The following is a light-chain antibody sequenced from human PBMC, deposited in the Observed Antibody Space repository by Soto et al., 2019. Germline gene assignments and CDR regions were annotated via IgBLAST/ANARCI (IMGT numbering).Light chain of an antibody. CDR3: QQYIDWPLT. CDR2: GAS. V-gene: IGKV3-15*01. CDR1: QGVGTS. Sequence: EIVMTHSPATLSVSPGERATLSCRASQGVGTSLAWYQKKRGQAPRLLIHGASTTFTGVPARFSRSGYGTEFTLTISCLQSEDFAFYYCQQYIDWPLTFGGGTKVEIK. J-gene: IGKJ4*01.